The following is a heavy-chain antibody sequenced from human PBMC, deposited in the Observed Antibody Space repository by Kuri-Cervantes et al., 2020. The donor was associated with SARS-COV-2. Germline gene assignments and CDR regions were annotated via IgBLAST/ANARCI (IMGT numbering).Heavy chain of an antibody. CDR2: INPNSGGT. Sequence: ASVKVSCKASGYTFTGYYMHWVRQAPGQGLEWMGRINPNSGGTNYAQKFQGRVTMTRDTSISTAYMELSRLRSDDTTVYYCARDRPYSSIWYLDYWGQGTLVTVSS. CDR3: ARDRPYSSIWYLDY. D-gene: IGHD6-13*01. J-gene: IGHJ4*02. CDR1: GYTFTGYY. V-gene: IGHV1-2*06.